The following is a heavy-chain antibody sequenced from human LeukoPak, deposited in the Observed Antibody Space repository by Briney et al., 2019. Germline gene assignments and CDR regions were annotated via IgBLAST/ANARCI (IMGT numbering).Heavy chain of an antibody. D-gene: IGHD3-10*01. CDR3: VGEEYGTGSYYKSSQ. J-gene: IGHJ4*02. CDR1: GGSFSGYY. V-gene: IGHV4-34*01. Sequence: PSETLSLTCAVYGGSFSGYYWSWIRQPPGKGLEWIGEINHSGSTNYNPSLKSRVTISVDTSKNQFSLKLSSVTAADTAVYYCVGEEYGTGSYYKSSQWGQGTLVTVSS. CDR2: INHSGST.